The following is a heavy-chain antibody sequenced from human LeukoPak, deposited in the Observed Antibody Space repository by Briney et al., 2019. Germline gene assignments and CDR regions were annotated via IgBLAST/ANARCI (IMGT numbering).Heavy chain of an antibody. Sequence: PSETLSLTCAVYGGSFSGHYWSWIRQPPGKGLEWIGEINHSGSTNYNPSLKSRVTISVDTSKNQFSLKLSSVTAADTAVYYCARAQGGVVVVAATPYYFDYWGQGTLVTVSS. CDR1: GGSFSGHY. D-gene: IGHD2-15*01. V-gene: IGHV4-34*01. CDR3: ARAQGGVVVVAATPYYFDY. J-gene: IGHJ4*02. CDR2: INHSGST.